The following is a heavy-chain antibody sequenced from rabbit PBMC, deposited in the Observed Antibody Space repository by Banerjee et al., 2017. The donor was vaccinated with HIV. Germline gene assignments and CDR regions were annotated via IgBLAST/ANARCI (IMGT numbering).Heavy chain of an antibody. CDR1: GFSFNNTYY. V-gene: IGHV1S40*01. CDR2: IVVGTSGST. J-gene: IGHJ4*01. CDR3: ARDANDYYVYFVL. Sequence: QSLEESGGDLVKPGASLTLTCTASGFSFNNTYYMCWVRQAPGKGLEWIACIVVGTSGSTYYASWAKGRFTISKPSSTTVTLQMTSLTAADTATYFCARDANDYYVYFVLWGQGTLVTVS. D-gene: IGHD1-1*01.